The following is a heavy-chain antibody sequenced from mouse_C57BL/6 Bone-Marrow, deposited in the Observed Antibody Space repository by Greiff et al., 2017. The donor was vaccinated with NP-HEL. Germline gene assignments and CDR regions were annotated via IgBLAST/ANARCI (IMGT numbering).Heavy chain of an antibody. J-gene: IGHJ1*03. CDR1: GFTFSSYA. D-gene: IGHD3-3*01. V-gene: IGHV5-4*01. CDR3: ARDAGRYFDV. CDR2: ISDGGSYT. Sequence: EVQGVESGGGLVKPGGSLKLSCAASGFTFSSYAMSWVRQTPEKRLEWVATISDGGSYTYYPDNVKGRFTISRDNAKNTLYLQMSHLKSEDTAMYYCARDAGRYFDVWGTGTTVTVSS.